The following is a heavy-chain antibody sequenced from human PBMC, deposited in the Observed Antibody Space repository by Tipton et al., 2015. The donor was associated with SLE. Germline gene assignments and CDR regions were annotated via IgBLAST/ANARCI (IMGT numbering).Heavy chain of an antibody. Sequence: TLSLTCSVSGDSISNNNYFWGWIRQPPGKGLEWIGNINYSGTTYYNPSLKTRVTVSVDTSKVQFSLRLTSMTAADTAVYYCAGAATGTNYYMDVWGKGTTVTVSS. J-gene: IGHJ6*03. CDR2: INYSGTT. D-gene: IGHD4-17*01. CDR1: GDSISNNNYF. CDR3: AGAATGTNYYMDV. V-gene: IGHV4-39*01.